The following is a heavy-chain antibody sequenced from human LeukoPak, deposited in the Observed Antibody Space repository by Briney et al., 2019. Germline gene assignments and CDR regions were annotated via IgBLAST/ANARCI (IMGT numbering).Heavy chain of an antibody. J-gene: IGHJ4*02. CDR3: ARGWSGGDDN. D-gene: IGHD3-3*01. V-gene: IGHV1-2*02. Sequence: GASVKVSCKTSGYIFSCHHLHWLRQAPGQEPEWMAWINPATGGTQYKQKFQGRITVTRDTSIRTTYMELSSLTSGDTAVYYCARGWSGGDDNWGQGTLVTVSS. CDR1: GYIFSCHH. CDR2: INPATGGT.